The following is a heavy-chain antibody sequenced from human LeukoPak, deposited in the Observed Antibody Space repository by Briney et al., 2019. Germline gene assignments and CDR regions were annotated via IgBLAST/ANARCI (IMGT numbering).Heavy chain of an antibody. Sequence: GGSLRLSCAASGFTFSSYWMHWVRQAPGKGLVWVSRINSDGSSTSYADSVKGRFTISRDNAKNTLYLQMNSLRAEDTAVYYCARDPGIAVAGTSMDVWGKGTTVTISS. CDR3: ARDPGIAVAGTSMDV. J-gene: IGHJ6*04. CDR2: INSDGSST. CDR1: GFTFSSYW. V-gene: IGHV3-74*01. D-gene: IGHD6-19*01.